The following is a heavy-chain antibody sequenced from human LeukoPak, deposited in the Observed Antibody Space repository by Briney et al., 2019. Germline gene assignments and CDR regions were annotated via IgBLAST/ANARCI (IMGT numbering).Heavy chain of an antibody. V-gene: IGHV4-34*01. CDR2: INHSGTT. J-gene: IGHJ4*02. CDR1: GGSFSGYY. D-gene: IGHD3-10*01. Sequence: PSETLSLTCAVYGGSFSGYYWSWIRQPPGKRLEWIGEINHSGTTNYNPSLKSRVTISVDTSKNQFSLKLSSVTAADTAVYYCARHAKLLWSRIGVDYWGQGTLVTVSS. CDR3: ARHAKLLWSRIGVDY.